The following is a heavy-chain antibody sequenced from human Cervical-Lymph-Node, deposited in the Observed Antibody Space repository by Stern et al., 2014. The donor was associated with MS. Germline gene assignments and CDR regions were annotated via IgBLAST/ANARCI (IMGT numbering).Heavy chain of an antibody. D-gene: IGHD3-10*01. Sequence: VQLVESGPGLVKPSQTLSLTCAVSGGSITSGNYYWSWIWQPAGKGLEWIGRIYTSGSTNYSPSLKRRVTISLDTSQPQFSLHLTSVTAADTALYYCARAAHVGEGYYYYGVDVWGQGTTVTVSS. J-gene: IGHJ6*02. CDR2: IYTSGST. CDR3: ARAAHVGEGYYYYGVDV. CDR1: GGSITSGNYY. V-gene: IGHV4-61*02.